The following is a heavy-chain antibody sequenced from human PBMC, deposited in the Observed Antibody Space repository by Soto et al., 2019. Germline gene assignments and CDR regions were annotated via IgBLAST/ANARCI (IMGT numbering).Heavy chain of an antibody. CDR1: GFTFSNAW. V-gene: IGHV3-15*01. J-gene: IGHJ4*02. CDR3: XXVSTVVAY. CDR2: IKSKTDGGTT. Sequence: EVPLVESGGGLVKPGGSLRLSCAASGFTFSNAWMSWVRQAPGKGLEWVGRIKSKTDGGTTDYAAPVKGRFTISRDDSKNTLYLQMNSLKTEDTAXXXXXXVSTVVAYWGQGTLVTVSS. D-gene: IGHD2-15*01.